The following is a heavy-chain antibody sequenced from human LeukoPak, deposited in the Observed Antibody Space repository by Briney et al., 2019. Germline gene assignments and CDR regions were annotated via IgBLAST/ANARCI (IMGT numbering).Heavy chain of an antibody. CDR2: ISYDGSNK. CDR1: GFTFSSYG. V-gene: IGHV3-30*18. CDR3: AKNYGSGSRYPLGFADY. Sequence: GRSLRLSCAASGFTFSSYGMHWVRQAPGKGLEWVAVISYDGSNKYYADSVKGRFTISRDNSKNTLYLQMNSLRAEDTAVYYCAKNYGSGSRYPLGFADYWGQGTLVTVSS. D-gene: IGHD3-10*01. J-gene: IGHJ4*02.